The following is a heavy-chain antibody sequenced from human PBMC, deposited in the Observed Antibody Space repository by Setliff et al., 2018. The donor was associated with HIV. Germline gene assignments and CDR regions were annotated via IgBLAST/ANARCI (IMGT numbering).Heavy chain of an antibody. CDR1: GGSFNDYY. V-gene: IGHV4-34*01. Sequence: SETLSLTCAVYGGSFNDYYWTWIRQHPGKGLEWIGEIDHSGNIKYHASLKSRVTIAKDTSKNQISLRLRSVTAADTAVYYCARGLNYYGSGSYMPLGYGGQGTLVTVSS. CDR3: ARGLNYYGSGSYMPLGY. J-gene: IGHJ4*02. D-gene: IGHD3-10*01. CDR2: IDHSGNI.